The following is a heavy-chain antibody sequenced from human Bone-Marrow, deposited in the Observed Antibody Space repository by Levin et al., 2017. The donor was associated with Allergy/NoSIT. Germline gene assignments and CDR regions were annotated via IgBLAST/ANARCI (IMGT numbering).Heavy chain of an antibody. D-gene: IGHD4-17*01. J-gene: IGHJ4*02. CDR2: ISYDGSNK. CDR1: GFTFSSYA. Sequence: GGSLRLSCAASGFTFSSYAMHWVRQAPGKGLEWVAVISYDGSNKYYADSVKGRFTISRDNSKNTLYLQMNSLRAEDTAVYYCARETYGDYIDYWGQGTLVTVSS. CDR3: ARETYGDYIDY. V-gene: IGHV3-30-3*01.